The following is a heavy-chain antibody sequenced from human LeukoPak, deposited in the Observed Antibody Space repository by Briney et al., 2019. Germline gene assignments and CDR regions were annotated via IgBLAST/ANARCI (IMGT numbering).Heavy chain of an antibody. CDR3: ARARASGRSGFDY. D-gene: IGHD2-15*01. J-gene: IGHJ4*02. Sequence: GGSLRLSCAASGFTFSTYWLTWVRQAPGKGLEWAANMNQDGSVRNYVDSVKGRFTISTDNAKNSLYLQMNSLRDEDTAVYYCARARASGRSGFDYWGQGTLVTVSS. CDR2: MNQDGSVR. V-gene: IGHV3-7*01. CDR1: GFTFSTYW.